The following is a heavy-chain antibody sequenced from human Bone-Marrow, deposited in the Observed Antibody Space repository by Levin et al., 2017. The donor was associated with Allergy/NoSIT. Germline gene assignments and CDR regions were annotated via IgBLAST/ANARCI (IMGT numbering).Heavy chain of an antibody. CDR3: ARQRTTTSSFDP. CDR2: TYYRSKWYN. Sequence: PSQTLSLTCAISGESVSSNSAAWNWIRQSPSRGLEWLGRTYYRSKWYNEYAASVKSRITINPDTSKNQFSLQLNSVTSEDTAVYYCARQRTTTSSFDPWAQGTLVTVSS. CDR1: GESVSSNSAA. J-gene: IGHJ5*02. D-gene: IGHD1-1*01. V-gene: IGHV6-1*01.